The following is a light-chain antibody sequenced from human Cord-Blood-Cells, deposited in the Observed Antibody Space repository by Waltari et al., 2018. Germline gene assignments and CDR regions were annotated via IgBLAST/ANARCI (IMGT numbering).Light chain of an antibody. V-gene: IGKV1-5*01. J-gene: IGKJ1*01. CDR2: DAS. CDR3: QQYNSYST. Sequence: DIQMTPSPSTLSASVGDRVTITCRASQSISSWLAWYQQKPGKAPKLLIYDASSLESGVPTRFSGSGSGTEVTLPISSLQPDDFATYYCQQYNSYSTFGQGTKVEIK. CDR1: QSISSW.